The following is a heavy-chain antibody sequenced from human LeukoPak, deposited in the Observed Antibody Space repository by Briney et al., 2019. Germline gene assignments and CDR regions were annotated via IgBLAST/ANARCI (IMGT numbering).Heavy chain of an antibody. Sequence: GGSLRLSCAASRFTFNNYPMHWVRQAPGKGLEFVSAISSDGGSTYYADSVKGRFTISRDNSKNTLYLQMGSLRPEDMAVYYCARDTPFNYWGQGTLVTVSS. J-gene: IGHJ4*02. CDR2: ISSDGGST. CDR3: ARDTPFNY. CDR1: RFTFNNYP. V-gene: IGHV3-64*02.